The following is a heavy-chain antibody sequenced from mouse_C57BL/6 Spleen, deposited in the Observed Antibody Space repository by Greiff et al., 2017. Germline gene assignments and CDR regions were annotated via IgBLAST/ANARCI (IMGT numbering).Heavy chain of an antibody. D-gene: IGHD1-1*02. J-gene: IGHJ3*01. CDR3: ARGWGRGGFAY. Sequence: QVQLQQSGAELVRPGTSVKVSCKASGYAFTNYLIEWVKQRPGQGLEWIGVINPGSGGPNYNEKFKGKATLTADKSSSTAYMQPSILTSEVAAVYFCARGWGRGGFAYWGQGTLVTVSA. CDR1: GYAFTNYL. V-gene: IGHV1-54*01. CDR2: INPGSGGP.